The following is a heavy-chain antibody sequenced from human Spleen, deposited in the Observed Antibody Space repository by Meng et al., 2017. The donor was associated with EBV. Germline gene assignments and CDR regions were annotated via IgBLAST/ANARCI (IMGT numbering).Heavy chain of an antibody. CDR2: ISADGTST. V-gene: IGHV3-74*02. J-gene: IGHJ4*02. CDR1: GFTFRKHW. CDR3: ATIPY. D-gene: IGHD3-3*01. Sequence: GQLLGAGGGVVQPGRPLGLSCAASGFTFRKHWMHWVRQAPGKGLVWVSRISADGTSTTYADSVKGRFNISRDNANNTVYLQMNSLRAEDTAVYYCATIPYWGQGTLVTVSS.